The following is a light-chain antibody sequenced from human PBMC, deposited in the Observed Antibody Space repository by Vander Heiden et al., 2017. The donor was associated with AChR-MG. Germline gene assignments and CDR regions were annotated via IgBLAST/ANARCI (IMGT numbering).Light chain of an antibody. CDR3: QQYNNWPPLT. CDR2: GAS. J-gene: IGKJ3*01. V-gene: IGKV3-15*01. Sequence: EIVMTQSPATPAVSPGERATLSCTASPSVNNNIAWYQHKPGQDPRLLSYGASTRATGIADRFRGSGAGTDFTLTISSLQSEEFAVYYCQQYNNWPPLTFGHGTKVDIK. CDR1: PSVNNN.